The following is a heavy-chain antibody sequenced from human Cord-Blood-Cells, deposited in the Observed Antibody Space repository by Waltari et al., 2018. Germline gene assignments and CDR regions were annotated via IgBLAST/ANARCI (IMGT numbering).Heavy chain of an antibody. V-gene: IGHV3-30-3*01. J-gene: IGHJ4*02. CDR2: ISYDGSNK. Sequence: QVQLVESGGGVVQPGRSLRLSCAASGFTFSSYAMHWVRQAPGKGLEWVEVISYDGSNKYYADSVKGRFTISRDNSKNTLYLQMNSLRAEDTAVYYCARDGGSSWYYYFDYWGQGTLVTVSS. CDR3: ARDGGSSWYYYFDY. CDR1: GFTFSSYA. D-gene: IGHD6-13*01.